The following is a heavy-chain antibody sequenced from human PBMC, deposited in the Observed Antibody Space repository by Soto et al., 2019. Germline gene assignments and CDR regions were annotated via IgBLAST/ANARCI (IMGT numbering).Heavy chain of an antibody. J-gene: IGHJ3*02. Sequence: ASVKVSCKTSGGTFSSYTIIWVRQAPGQGLEWMGRIIPMIDIVNYAQNFQGGVTISADKFTRTVYMELRSLRSDDTAVYYCARVLGLAVALRGVFDIWGQGTMVTVSS. CDR1: GGTFSSYT. CDR3: ARVLGLAVALRGVFDI. V-gene: IGHV1-69*02. CDR2: IIPMIDIV. D-gene: IGHD6-19*01.